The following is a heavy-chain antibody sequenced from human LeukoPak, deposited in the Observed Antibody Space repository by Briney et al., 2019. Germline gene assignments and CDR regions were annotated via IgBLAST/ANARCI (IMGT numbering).Heavy chain of an antibody. Sequence: GGSLRLSCAASGFTFSSYSMRWVRQAPGKGLEYVSSISSNGGSTYYTTSVKGRFTISRDNSQTTLYLQMGSLRAEDMAVYYCARDSGRPAWGQGTLVTVSS. CDR1: GFTFSSYS. CDR2: ISSNGGST. CDR3: ARDSGRPA. J-gene: IGHJ4*02. D-gene: IGHD6-6*01. V-gene: IGHV3-64*01.